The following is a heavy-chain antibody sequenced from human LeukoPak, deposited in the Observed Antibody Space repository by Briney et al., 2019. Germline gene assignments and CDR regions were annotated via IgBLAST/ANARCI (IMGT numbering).Heavy chain of an antibody. CDR3: VNSIRG. D-gene: IGHD3-3*01. CDR1: GFTFSTYA. V-gene: IGHV3-23*01. CDR2: ISGGGGST. Sequence: GGSLRLSCAASGFTFSTYAMSWVRQAPGKGLEWVSVISGGGGSTYYADSVKGRFTISSDNSKNTLYLQMNSLRAEDTAVYYCVNSIRGWGQGTLVTVSS. J-gene: IGHJ4*02.